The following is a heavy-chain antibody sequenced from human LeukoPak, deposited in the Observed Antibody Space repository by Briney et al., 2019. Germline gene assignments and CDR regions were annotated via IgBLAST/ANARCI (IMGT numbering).Heavy chain of an antibody. CDR2: IYYSGST. Sequence: PSQTLSLTCTVSGGSISSGGYYWSWIRQPPGKGLEWIGYIYYSGSTYYNPSLKSRVTISVDTSKNQFSLKLSSVTAADTAVYYCARGHYYDSSGYYYRSGYFDLWGRGTLVTVSS. CDR3: ARGHYYDSSGYYYRSGYFDL. CDR1: GGSISSGGYY. V-gene: IGHV4-30-4*01. J-gene: IGHJ2*01. D-gene: IGHD3-22*01.